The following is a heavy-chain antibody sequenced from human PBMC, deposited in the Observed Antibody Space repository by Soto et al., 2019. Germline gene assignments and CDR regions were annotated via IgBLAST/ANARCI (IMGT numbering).Heavy chain of an antibody. CDR1: GYTFTDYY. CDR2: INPNSGGT. D-gene: IGHD3-9*01. Sequence: ASVKVSCKASGYTFTDYYIHWVRQAPGQGLEWIGSINPNSGGTIYAQNFEGGVTMTRDTSISTAYLELNRRGSDDTAVYYCAKAERIFLLVITRNCHDPWGQGTVVTVSS. CDR3: AKAERIFLLVITRNCHDP. V-gene: IGHV1-2*02. J-gene: IGHJ5*02.